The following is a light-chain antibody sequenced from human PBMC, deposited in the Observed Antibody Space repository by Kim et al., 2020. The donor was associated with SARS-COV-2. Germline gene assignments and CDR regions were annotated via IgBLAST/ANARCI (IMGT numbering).Light chain of an antibody. J-gene: IGLJ2*01. CDR3: LLSYSGARV. V-gene: IGLV7-46*01. Sequence: PGGTVTLTCGTSTGAVTSGHYPYWFQQKPGQAPRTLIYDTRNKHSWTPARFSGSLLGGKAALTLSGAQPEDEAEYYCLLSYSGARVFGGGTQLTVL. CDR2: DTR. CDR1: TGAVTSGHY.